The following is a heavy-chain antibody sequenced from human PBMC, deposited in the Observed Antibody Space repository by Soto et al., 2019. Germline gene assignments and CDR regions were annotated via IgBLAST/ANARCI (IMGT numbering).Heavy chain of an antibody. J-gene: IGHJ4*02. CDR1: GFTFSSYG. Sequence: QVQLVESGGGVVQPGRSLRLSCAASGFTFSSYGMHWVRQAPGKGLEWVAVIWYDGSNKYYADSVKGRFTISRDNSKNTLYLQMNSLRAEDTAVYYCARVCTAMAGFDYWGQGTLVTVSS. D-gene: IGHD5-18*01. V-gene: IGHV3-33*01. CDR2: IWYDGSNK. CDR3: ARVCTAMAGFDY.